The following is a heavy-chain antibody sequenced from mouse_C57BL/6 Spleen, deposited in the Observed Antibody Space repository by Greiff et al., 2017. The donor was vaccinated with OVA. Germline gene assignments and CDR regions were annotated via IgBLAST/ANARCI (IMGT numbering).Heavy chain of an antibody. J-gene: IGHJ4*01. CDR1: GFSLTSYG. CDR3: AKTLIFTTVVQGAMDY. CDR2: IWRGGST. D-gene: IGHD1-1*01. Sequence: QVQLKESGPGLVQPSQSLSITCTVSGFSLTSYGVHWVRQSPGKGLEWLGVIWRGGSTDYNAAFMARLSITKDNPKSQVFFKMNSLQADDTAIYYCAKTLIFTTVVQGAMDYWGQGTSVTVSS. V-gene: IGHV2-5*01.